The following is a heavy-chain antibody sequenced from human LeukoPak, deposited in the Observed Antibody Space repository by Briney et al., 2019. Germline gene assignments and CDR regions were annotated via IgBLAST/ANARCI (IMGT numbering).Heavy chain of an antibody. CDR2: INHSGST. Sequence: SETLSLTCAVYGGSFSGYYWSWIRQPPGKGLEWIGEINHSGSTNYNPSLKSRVTISVDTSKNQFSLKLSSVTAADTAVYYCARGLRGYYYGSGSPGFDYWGQGTLVTVSS. D-gene: IGHD3-10*01. V-gene: IGHV4-34*01. CDR1: GGSFSGYY. J-gene: IGHJ4*02. CDR3: ARGLRGYYYGSGSPGFDY.